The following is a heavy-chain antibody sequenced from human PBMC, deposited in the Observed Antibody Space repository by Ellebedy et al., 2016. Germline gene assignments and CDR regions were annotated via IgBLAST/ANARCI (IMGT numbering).Heavy chain of an antibody. D-gene: IGHD1-26*01. CDR1: GGSFSGYY. CDR3: ARELSYYTYYYYYGMDV. CDR2: INHSGST. Sequence: SETLSLTCAVYGGSFSGYYWSWIRQPPGKGLEWIGEINHSGSTNYNPSLKSRVTISVDTSKNQFSLKLSSVTAADTAVYYCARELSYYTYYYYYGMDVWGQGTTDTVSS. V-gene: IGHV4-34*01. J-gene: IGHJ6*02.